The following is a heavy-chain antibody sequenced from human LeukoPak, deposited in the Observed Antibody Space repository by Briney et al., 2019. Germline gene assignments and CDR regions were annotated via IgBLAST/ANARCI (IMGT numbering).Heavy chain of an antibody. CDR2: ISGSGGST. J-gene: IGHJ4*02. V-gene: IGHV3-23*01. D-gene: IGHD3-9*01. Sequence: PGGSLRLSCAASGFTFSSYAMSWVRQAPGKGLEWVSAISGSGGSTYYADSVKGRFTISRDNSKNTLYLQMNSLRAEDTAVYYCAKVEVRYFDWPQYFDYWGQGTLVTVSS. CDR3: AKVEVRYFDWPQYFDY. CDR1: GFTFSSYA.